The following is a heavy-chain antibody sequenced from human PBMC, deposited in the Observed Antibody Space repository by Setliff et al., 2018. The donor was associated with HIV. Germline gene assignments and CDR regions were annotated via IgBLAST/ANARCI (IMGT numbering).Heavy chain of an antibody. CDR2: MSYDGSNK. CDR1: GFSFSSYG. CDR3: AKDMERRRRFYYYYMDV. D-gene: IGHD6-25*01. J-gene: IGHJ6*03. V-gene: IGHV3-30*18. Sequence: AGGSLRLSCAASGFSFSSYGMHWVRQAPGKGLEWVAVMSYDGSNKYYADSVKGRFTISRDNNKNSLYLQMNSLTTEDTALYYCAKDMERRRRFYYYYMDVWGKGTTVTVSS.